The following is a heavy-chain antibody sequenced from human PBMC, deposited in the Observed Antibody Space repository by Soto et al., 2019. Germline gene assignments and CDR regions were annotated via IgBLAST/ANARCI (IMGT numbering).Heavy chain of an antibody. J-gene: IGHJ4*01. D-gene: IGHD1-1*01. CDR3: ARGNGHNSGTFDY. CDR2: IWYDGSNK. Sequence: QVQLVESGGGVVQPGTSLRLSCTASGFNFNNYGMHWVRQAPGKGLEWVAVIWYDGSNKFYAGSVKGRFTISKDNSKNTLYLQMDSLRAEDTAVYYCARGNGHNSGTFDYWGHGTLATVSS. CDR1: GFNFNNYG. V-gene: IGHV3-33*01.